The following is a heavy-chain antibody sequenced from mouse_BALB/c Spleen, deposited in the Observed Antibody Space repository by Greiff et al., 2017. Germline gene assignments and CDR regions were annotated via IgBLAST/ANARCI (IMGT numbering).Heavy chain of an antibody. CDR1: GFTFSSYA. D-gene: IGHD2-1*01. J-gene: IGHJ2*01. Sequence: EVKLQESGGGLVKPGGSLKLSCAASGFTFSSYAMSWVRQSPEKRLEWVAEISSGGSYTYYPDTVTGRFTISRDNAKNTLYLEMSSLRSEDTAMYYCARGGYGNLDYWGQGTTLTVSS. CDR2: ISSGGSYT. CDR3: ARGGYGNLDY. V-gene: IGHV5-9-4*01.